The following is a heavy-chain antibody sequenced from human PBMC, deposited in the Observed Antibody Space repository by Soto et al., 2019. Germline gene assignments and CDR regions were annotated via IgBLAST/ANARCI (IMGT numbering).Heavy chain of an antibody. CDR3: ARDQRPSIVGSSWYWQEKPDYYYYGMDV. CDR1: GFTFSSYG. V-gene: IGHV3-33*01. Sequence: QVQLVESGGGVVQPGRSLRLSCAASGFTFSSYGMHWVRQAPGKGLEWVAVIWYDGSNKYYADSVKGRFTISRDNSKNTLYLQMNSLRAEDTAVYYCARDQRPSIVGSSWYWQEKPDYYYYGMDVWGQGTTVTVSS. CDR2: IWYDGSNK. D-gene: IGHD6-13*01. J-gene: IGHJ6*02.